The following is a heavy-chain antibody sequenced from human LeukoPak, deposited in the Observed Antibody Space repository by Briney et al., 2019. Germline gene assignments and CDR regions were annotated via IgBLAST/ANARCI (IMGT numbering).Heavy chain of an antibody. CDR3: ARDLGVFGEDDY. CDR2: IKQDGSEK. D-gene: IGHD3-10*02. Sequence: GGSLRLSCVGSGFTFSNYWMSWVRQAPGKGLEWVANIKQDGSEKNYVDSVKGRFTISRDNAKNSLYLQMNSLRVEDTAVYHCARDLGVFGEDDYWGQGTLVSVSP. J-gene: IGHJ4*02. CDR1: GFTFSNYW. V-gene: IGHV3-7*01.